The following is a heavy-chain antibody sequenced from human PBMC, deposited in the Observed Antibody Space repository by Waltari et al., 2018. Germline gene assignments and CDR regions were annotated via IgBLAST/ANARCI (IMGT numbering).Heavy chain of an antibody. CDR2: ISSSSSYI. CDR1: GYTFVTYD. Sequence: AQLVQSGAEVKKPGASVKVSCQASGYTFVTYDIHWVRPAPGKGLEWVSSISSSSSYIYYADSVKGRFTISRDNAKNSLYLQMNSLRAEDTAVYYCARDGRGPGYYYGMDVWGQGTTVTVSS. J-gene: IGHJ6*02. D-gene: IGHD1-26*01. V-gene: IGHV3-21*01. CDR3: ARDGRGPGYYYGMDV.